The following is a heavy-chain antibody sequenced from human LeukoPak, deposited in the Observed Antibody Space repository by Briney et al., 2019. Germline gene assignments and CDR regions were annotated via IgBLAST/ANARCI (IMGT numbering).Heavy chain of an antibody. CDR3: ARVGSSSWYEGDWFDP. Sequence: SETLSLTCTVSGGSISNYYWNWIRQPPGKGLEWIGYIYYSGSTNYNPSLKSRVTVSVDTSKNQFSLKLSSVTAADTAVYYCARVGSSSWYEGDWFDPWGQGTLVTVSS. V-gene: IGHV4-59*01. CDR1: GGSISNYY. D-gene: IGHD6-13*01. CDR2: IYYSGST. J-gene: IGHJ5*02.